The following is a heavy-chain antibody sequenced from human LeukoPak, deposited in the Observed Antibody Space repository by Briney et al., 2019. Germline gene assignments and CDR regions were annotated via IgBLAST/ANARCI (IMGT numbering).Heavy chain of an antibody. D-gene: IGHD5-12*01. V-gene: IGHV3-30*04. CDR3: ARERGYSGYEFDY. J-gene: IGHJ4*02. Sequence: GGSLRLSCAASGFTFSSYAMHWVRQAPGKGLEWVAVISYDGSNKYYADSVKGRFTISRDNSKNTLYLQMNSLRAEDTAVYYCARERGYSGYEFDYWGQGTLVTVSS. CDR1: GFTFSSYA. CDR2: ISYDGSNK.